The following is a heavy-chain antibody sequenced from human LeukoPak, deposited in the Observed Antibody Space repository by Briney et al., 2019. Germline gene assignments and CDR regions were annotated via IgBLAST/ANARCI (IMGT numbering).Heavy chain of an antibody. CDR3: VRDRPHNWFDP. J-gene: IGHJ5*02. Sequence: SVKVSCKASGDTFSSYAIHWVRQAPGQGLEWMGRIIPVLGITKNSQKFQDRVTITADKSTSTAYMELSSLGSDDTAVYYCVRDRPHNWFDPWGQGTLVTVSS. CDR1: GDTFSSYA. CDR2: IIPVLGIT. V-gene: IGHV1-69*04.